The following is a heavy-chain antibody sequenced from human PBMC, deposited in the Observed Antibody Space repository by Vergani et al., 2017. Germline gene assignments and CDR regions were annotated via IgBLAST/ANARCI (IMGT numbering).Heavy chain of an antibody. CDR3: AKEKEDYDIVTGYGTPYFDM. CDR1: GFNFNIYG. V-gene: IGHV3-30*18. CDR2: ISYDGRNQ. Sequence: QVHLVESGGGVVQSGRSLRLSCAASGFNFNIYGMHWVRQAPGKGLEWVAIISYDGRNQNYGDSVKGRFTVSRDNSRKTVFLQMNNLRPEDAAIYYCAKEKEDYDIVTGYGTPYFDMWGXXTMV. D-gene: IGHD3-9*01. J-gene: IGHJ3*02.